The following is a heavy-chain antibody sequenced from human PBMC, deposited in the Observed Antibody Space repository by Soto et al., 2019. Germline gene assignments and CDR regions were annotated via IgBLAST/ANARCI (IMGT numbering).Heavy chain of an antibody. J-gene: IGHJ4*02. D-gene: IGHD2-15*01. CDR3: AALGYCSGGSCYLFDY. CDR2: IYYSGST. Sequence: SETLSLTCTVSGGSISSGGYYWSWIRQHPGKGLEWIGYIYYSGSTYYNPSLKSRVTISVDTSKNQFSLKLSSVTAADTAVYYCAALGYCSGGSCYLFDYWGQGTLVTVSS. CDR1: GGSISSGGYY. V-gene: IGHV4-31*03.